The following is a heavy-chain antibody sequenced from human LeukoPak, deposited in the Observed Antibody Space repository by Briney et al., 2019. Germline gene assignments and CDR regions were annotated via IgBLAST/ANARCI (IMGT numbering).Heavy chain of an antibody. CDR1: GFTFSSYG. V-gene: IGHV3-33*01. CDR3: ARDHRGIAAAGTGHFDY. D-gene: IGHD6-13*01. J-gene: IGHJ4*02. Sequence: GGSLRLSCAASGFTFSSYGMHWVRQAPGKGLEWVAVIWYDGSNKYYADSVKGRFTITRDNSKNTLYLQMNSLRAEDTAVYYCARDHRGIAAAGTGHFDYWGQGTLVTVSS. CDR2: IWYDGSNK.